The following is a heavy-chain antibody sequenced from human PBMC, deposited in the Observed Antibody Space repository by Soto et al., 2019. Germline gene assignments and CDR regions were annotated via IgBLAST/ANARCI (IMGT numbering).Heavy chain of an antibody. J-gene: IGHJ4*02. CDR2: INPNSGGT. Sequence: GASVKVSCKASGYTFTGYYMHWVRQAPGQGLEWMGWINPNSGGTNYAQKFQGWVTMTRDTSISTAYMELSRLRSDDTAVYYCARDPATGGRTGSVTTYGLDYWGQGTLVTVSS. CDR3: ARDPATGGRTGSVTTYGLDY. V-gene: IGHV1-2*04. CDR1: GYTFTGYY. D-gene: IGHD4-17*01.